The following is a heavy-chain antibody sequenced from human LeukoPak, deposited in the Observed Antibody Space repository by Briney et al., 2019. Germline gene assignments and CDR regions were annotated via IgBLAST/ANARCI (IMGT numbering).Heavy chain of an antibody. CDR1: GFTFNRHW. CDR3: ARGAGIYYTTGWTGWFDP. J-gene: IGHJ5*02. CDR2: SNSDGSST. D-gene: IGHD6-19*01. Sequence: GGSLRLSCAASGFTFNRHWMHWVRQAPGKGLVWVSRSNSDGSSTVYADSVKGRFAISRDNAKNTLYLQMNSLRAEDTAVYYCARGAGIYYTTGWTGWFDPWGQGTLVTVTS. V-gene: IGHV3-74*01.